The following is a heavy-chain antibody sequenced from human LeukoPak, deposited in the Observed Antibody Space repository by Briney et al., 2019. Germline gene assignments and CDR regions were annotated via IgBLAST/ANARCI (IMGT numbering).Heavy chain of an antibody. Sequence: QPGGSLRLSCAASGFTVSTNYMRWVRQAPGKGLEWVSVIYRGGSTYYAAAVKGRFTISRDNSKNTLYLQMNSLRAEDTAMYYCARDSVEVAGHYGLWGQGTLVTVSS. CDR1: GFTVSTNY. V-gene: IGHV3-66*02. CDR3: ARDSVEVAGHYGL. D-gene: IGHD6-19*01. CDR2: IYRGGST. J-gene: IGHJ4*02.